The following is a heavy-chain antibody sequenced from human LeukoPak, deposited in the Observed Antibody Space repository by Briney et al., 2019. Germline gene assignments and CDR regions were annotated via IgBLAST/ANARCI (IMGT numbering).Heavy chain of an antibody. CDR2: MNPNSGNT. J-gene: IGHJ3*02. Sequence: GASVKVSCKASGYTFTSYDINWVRQATGQGLEWMGWMNPNSGNTGYAQKFQGRVTMTEDTSTDTAYMELSSLRSEDTAVYYCATDATGTTLSSAFDIWGQGTMVTVSS. V-gene: IGHV1-8*01. CDR1: GYTFTSYD. CDR3: ATDATGTTLSSAFDI. D-gene: IGHD1-7*01.